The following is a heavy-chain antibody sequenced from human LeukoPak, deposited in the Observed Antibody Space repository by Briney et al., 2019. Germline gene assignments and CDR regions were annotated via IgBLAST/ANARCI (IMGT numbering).Heavy chain of an antibody. CDR2: IYYSGST. V-gene: IGHV4-59*04. CDR1: GGSISSYY. CDR3: ARYSGSYRWFDP. D-gene: IGHD1-26*01. J-gene: IGHJ5*02. Sequence: SETLSLTCTVSGGSISSYYWSWIRQPPGKGLEWIGYIYYSGSTYYNPSLKSRVTISVDTSKNQFSLKLSSVTAADTAVYYCARYSGSYRWFDPWGQGTLVTVSS.